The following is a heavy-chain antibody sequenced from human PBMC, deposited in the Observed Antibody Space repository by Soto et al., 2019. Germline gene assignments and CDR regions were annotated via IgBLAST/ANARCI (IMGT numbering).Heavy chain of an antibody. CDR1: GFSLTTAGAG. Sequence: QITLKESVPTLVKPTQTLTLTCTFSGFSLTTAGAGVGWIRQPPGTSLEWLALIYWNDDTRYSPSLKSRLTTTKDTAKNQVVLRMTNMDPVDTATYYCAHRGYGNYPRDNWFDPWGQGIMVIVSS. V-gene: IGHV2-5*01. J-gene: IGHJ5*02. CDR2: IYWNDDT. D-gene: IGHD4-17*01. CDR3: AHRGYGNYPRDNWFDP.